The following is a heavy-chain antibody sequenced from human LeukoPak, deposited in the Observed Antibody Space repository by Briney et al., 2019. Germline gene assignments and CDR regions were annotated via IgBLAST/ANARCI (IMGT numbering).Heavy chain of an antibody. CDR3: AKGPYYEVRCEYYQQ. D-gene: IGHD1-26*01. Sequence: GGSLRLSCADSGFTSTFYAMSWVRQAPGKGLEWVSGISGSGVNTYYADSVKGRFTISRDNSKNTLYLQMNSLRAEDTAVYYCAKGPYYEVRCEYYQQWGQGTLVTVSS. J-gene: IGHJ1*01. V-gene: IGHV3-23*01. CDR1: GFTSTFYA. CDR2: ISGSGVNT.